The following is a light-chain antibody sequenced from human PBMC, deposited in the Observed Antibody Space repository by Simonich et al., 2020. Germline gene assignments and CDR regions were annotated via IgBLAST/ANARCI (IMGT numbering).Light chain of an antibody. CDR1: QNISSY. Sequence: DIQMTQSPSSLSASVGDRVTITCRASQNISSYLNWYQQKPGKAPKLRIYAASSLQSGVPSRFSGSGSGTDFTLTISSLQPEDFATYYCQQSYSTPYTFGQGTKLEIK. CDR2: AAS. J-gene: IGKJ2*01. V-gene: IGKV1-39*01. CDR3: QQSYSTPYT.